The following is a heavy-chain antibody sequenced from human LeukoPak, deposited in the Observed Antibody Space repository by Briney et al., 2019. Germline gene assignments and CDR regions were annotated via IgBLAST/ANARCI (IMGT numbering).Heavy chain of an antibody. D-gene: IGHD3-22*01. CDR3: AKGDSSGYYYYFDY. CDR1: GFTFDDYA. V-gene: IGHV3-9*03. J-gene: IGHJ4*02. CDR2: ISWNSGSI. Sequence: GGSLRLSCAASGFTFDDYAMHWVRQAPGKGLESVSGISWNSGSIGYADSVRGRFTISRDNAKNSLYLQMNSLRAEDMALYYCAKGDSSGYYYYFDYWGQGTLVTVSS.